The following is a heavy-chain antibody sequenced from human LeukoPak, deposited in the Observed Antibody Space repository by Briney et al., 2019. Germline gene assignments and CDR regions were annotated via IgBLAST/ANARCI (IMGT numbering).Heavy chain of an antibody. CDR1: GGTFSSYA. J-gene: IGHJ3*02. CDR3: ARVRSEGANDAFDI. Sequence: VASVKASCKASGGTFSSYAISWVRQAPGQGLEWMGGIIPIFGTANYAQKFQGRVTITADKSTSTAYMELSSLRSEDTAVYYCARVRSEGANDAFDIWGQGTMVTVSS. V-gene: IGHV1-69*06. D-gene: IGHD3-16*02. CDR2: IIPIFGTA.